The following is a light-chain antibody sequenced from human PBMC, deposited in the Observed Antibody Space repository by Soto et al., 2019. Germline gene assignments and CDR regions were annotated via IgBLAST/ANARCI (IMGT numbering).Light chain of an antibody. CDR1: QGISNY. CDR2: AAS. V-gene: IGKV1-27*01. J-gene: IGKJ3*01. CDR3: QKYNRAPPFT. Sequence: DIQMTQSPSSLSASVGDRVTITCRASQGISNYLAWYQQKPGKVPKLLIYAASTLQSGVPSPFSGSGSGTDFTLTISSLQPEDVATYYCQKYNRAPPFTFGPGTKVDIK.